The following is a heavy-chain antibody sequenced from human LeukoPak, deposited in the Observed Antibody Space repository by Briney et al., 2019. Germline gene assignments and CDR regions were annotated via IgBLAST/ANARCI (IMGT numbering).Heavy chain of an antibody. CDR2: ISSSSSTI. D-gene: IGHD3-9*01. CDR3: ARVTLTGYYAFDY. Sequence: PGGSLRLSCAASGFTFSTYSMNWVRQAPGKGLEWVSYISSSSSTIYYADSVKGRFTISRDNAKNSLYLQMNSLRAEDTAVYYCARVTLTGYYAFDYWGQGTLVTVSS. V-gene: IGHV3-48*01. CDR1: GFTFSTYS. J-gene: IGHJ4*02.